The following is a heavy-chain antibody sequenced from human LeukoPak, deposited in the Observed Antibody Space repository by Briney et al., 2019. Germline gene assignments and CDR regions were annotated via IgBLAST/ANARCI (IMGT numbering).Heavy chain of an antibody. D-gene: IGHD4-23*01. CDR3: SGGGNHYYYYYYMDV. V-gene: IGHV3-48*03. CDR1: GFTFSSYE. CDR2: ISSSGSTI. J-gene: IGHJ6*03. Sequence: GGSLRLSCAASGFTFSSYEMNWVRQAPGKGLEWVSYISSSGSTIYYADSVKGRFTISRDNAKNSLYLQMNSLRAEDTAVYYCSGGGNHYYYYYYMDVWGKGTTVTISS.